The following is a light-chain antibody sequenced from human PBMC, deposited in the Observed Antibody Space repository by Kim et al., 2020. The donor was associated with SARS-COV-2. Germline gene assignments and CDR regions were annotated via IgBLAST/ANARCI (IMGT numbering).Light chain of an antibody. Sequence: EIVLTQSPATLSLSPGERATLSCRASQSVSNHFAWYQQKVGQAPRLLIYDASNRATGIPARFSGSGSETDFTLTISSLEPEDVAVYYCQQRYEWPLTFGGGTKVDIK. CDR1: QSVSNH. CDR3: QQRYEWPLT. V-gene: IGKV3-11*01. J-gene: IGKJ4*01. CDR2: DAS.